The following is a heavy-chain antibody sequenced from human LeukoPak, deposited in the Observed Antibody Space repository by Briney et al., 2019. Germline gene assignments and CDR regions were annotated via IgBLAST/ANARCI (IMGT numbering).Heavy chain of an antibody. D-gene: IGHD3-10*01. V-gene: IGHV4-59*01. CDR3: ARVAGSFHDY. J-gene: IGHJ4*02. Sequence: SETLSLTCTVSGGSISSYYWSWIRQPPGKGLEWIGYIYYSGSTNYNPSLKSRVTISVDTSKNQFSLKLSSVTAADTAVYYCARVAGSFHDYWGQGTLVTVSS. CDR2: IYYSGST. CDR1: GGSISSYY.